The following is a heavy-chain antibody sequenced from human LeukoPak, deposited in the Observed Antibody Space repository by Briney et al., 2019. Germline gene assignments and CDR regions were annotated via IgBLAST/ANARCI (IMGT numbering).Heavy chain of an antibody. V-gene: IGHV3-21*01. CDR3: ARDVGGYCSGGSCHAGVFDY. Sequence: GGSLRLSCAASGFTFSSYSMNWVRQAPGKGLEWVSSISSSSSYIYYADSVKGRFTISRDNAKNSLYLQMNSLRAEDTAVYYCARDVGGYCSGGSCHAGVFDYWGQGTLVTVSS. J-gene: IGHJ4*02. CDR1: GFTFSSYS. D-gene: IGHD2-15*01. CDR2: ISSSSSYI.